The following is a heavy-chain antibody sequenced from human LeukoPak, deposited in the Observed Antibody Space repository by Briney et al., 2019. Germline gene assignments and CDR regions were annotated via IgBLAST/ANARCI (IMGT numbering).Heavy chain of an antibody. CDR2: ISYDGSNK. D-gene: IGHD3-3*01. CDR3: AKGRNYDFWSGYHRGSYYYYGMDV. V-gene: IGHV3-30*18. CDR1: GFTFSSYG. J-gene: IGHJ6*02. Sequence: PGGSLRLSCAASGFTFSSYGMHWVRQAPGKGQEWVAVISYDGSNKYYADSVKGRFTISRDNSKNTLYLQMNSLRAEDTAVYYCAKGRNYDFWSGYHRGSYYYYGMDVWGQGTTVTVSS.